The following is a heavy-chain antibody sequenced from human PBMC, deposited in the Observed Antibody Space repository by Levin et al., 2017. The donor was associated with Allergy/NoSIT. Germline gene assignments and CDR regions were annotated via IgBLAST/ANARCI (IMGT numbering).Heavy chain of an antibody. J-gene: IGHJ4*02. CDR2: INGDGSST. Sequence: GGSLRLSCTASGFTFSSYWMHWVRQAPGKGLVWVSRINGDGSSTNYADSVKGRFTISRDNAKNTLYLQMNSLRSDDTALYYCARALIVGATSGGDYWGQGTLVTVSS. D-gene: IGHD1-26*01. CDR3: ARALIVGATSGGDY. CDR1: GFTFSSYW. V-gene: IGHV3-74*01.